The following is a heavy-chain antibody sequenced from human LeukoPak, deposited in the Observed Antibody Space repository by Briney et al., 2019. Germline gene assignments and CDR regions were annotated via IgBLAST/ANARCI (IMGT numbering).Heavy chain of an antibody. CDR2: IIPIFGTA. CDR3: ARVGYSSRGGVFDY. D-gene: IGHD6-13*01. V-gene: IGHV1-69*06. CDR1: GGTFNSYP. J-gene: IGHJ4*02. Sequence: SVKVSCKASGGTFNSYPISWVRQAPGQGLEWMGGIIPIFGTANYAQKFQGRVTITADKSTSTAYMELSSLRSEDTAVYYCARVGYSSRGGVFDYWGQGTLVTVSS.